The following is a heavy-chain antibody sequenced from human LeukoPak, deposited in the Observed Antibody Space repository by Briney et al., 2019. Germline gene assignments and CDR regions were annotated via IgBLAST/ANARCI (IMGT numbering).Heavy chain of an antibody. CDR2: INPSGGST. Sequence: GASVKVSCKASGYTFTSYYMHWVRQAPGQGLEWMGIINPSGGSTSYAQKFQGRVTMTRDTSTSTVYMELSSLRSEDTAVYYCATGGAVTIQSPGQYFDYWGQGTLVTVSS. D-gene: IGHD4-11*01. CDR3: ATGGAVTIQSPGQYFDY. V-gene: IGHV1-46*01. J-gene: IGHJ4*02. CDR1: GYTFTSYY.